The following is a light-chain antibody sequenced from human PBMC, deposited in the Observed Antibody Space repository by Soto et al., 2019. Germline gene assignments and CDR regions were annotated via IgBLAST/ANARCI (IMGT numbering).Light chain of an antibody. CDR1: QDLRSF. V-gene: IGKV3-11*01. Sequence: EIVLTQSPATLSWSPGERATLSCRASQDLRSFLAWYQQRPGQAPRLLIYDASSRATGIPARFSGSGSGTDFTLTISSLEPEDFAVYSCQQRRGRLTFGGGTRVELK. CDR3: QQRRGRLT. J-gene: IGKJ4*01. CDR2: DAS.